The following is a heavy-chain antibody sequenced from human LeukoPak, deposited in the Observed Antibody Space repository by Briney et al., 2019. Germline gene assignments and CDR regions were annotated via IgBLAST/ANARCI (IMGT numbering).Heavy chain of an antibody. J-gene: IGHJ4*02. V-gene: IGHV4-4*07. CDR2: IYTSGST. D-gene: IGHD6-19*01. CDR3: ARARLAVAGTIFDY. CDR1: GGSISSYY. Sequence: PSETLSLTCTVSGGSISSYYWSWIRQPAGKGLEWIGRIYTSGSTNYNPSLKSRVTISVDKSKNRFSLKLSSVTAADTAVYYCARARLAVAGTIFDYWGQGTLVTVSS.